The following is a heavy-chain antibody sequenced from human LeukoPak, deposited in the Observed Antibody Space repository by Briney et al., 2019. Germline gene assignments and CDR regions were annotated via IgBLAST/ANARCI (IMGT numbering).Heavy chain of an antibody. CDR2: ISYDGSNK. J-gene: IGHJ4*02. V-gene: IGHV3-30-3*01. CDR1: GFTFSSYA. CDR3: AGDY. Sequence: GGSLRLSCAASGFTFSSYAMHWVRQAPGKGLEWVAVISYDGSNKYYADSVKGRFTISRDNSKNTLYLQMNSLRAEDTAVYYCAGDYWGQGTLVTVSS.